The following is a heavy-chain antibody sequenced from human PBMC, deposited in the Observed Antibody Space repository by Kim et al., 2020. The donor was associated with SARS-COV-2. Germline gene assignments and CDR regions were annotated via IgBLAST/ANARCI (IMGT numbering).Heavy chain of an antibody. CDR3: VRSGEPHRDYFTY. Sequence: GALRLSCAASGFTFDDYGMNWVRQVPGKGLEWVSDINWNGGRTNYADSVKGRFTISRDNAKNSLYLQMNSLRAEDTALYYCVRSGEPHRDYFTYWGQGTLVTVSS. J-gene: IGHJ4*02. CDR2: INWNGGRT. CDR1: GFTFDDYG. D-gene: IGHD3-16*01. V-gene: IGHV3-20*04.